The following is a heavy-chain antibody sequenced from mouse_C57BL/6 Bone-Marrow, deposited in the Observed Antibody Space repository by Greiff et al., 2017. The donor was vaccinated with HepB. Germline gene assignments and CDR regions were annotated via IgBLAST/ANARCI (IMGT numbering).Heavy chain of an antibody. CDR3: TRDPGYEYYAMDY. V-gene: IGHV5-9-1*02. D-gene: IGHD3-2*02. CDR2: ISSGGDYI. J-gene: IGHJ4*01. CDR1: GFTFSSYA. Sequence: EVKLMESGEGLVKPGGSLKLSCAASGFTFSSYAMSWVRQTPEKRLEWVAYISSGGDYIYYADTVKGRFTISRDNARNTLYLQMSSLKSEDTAMYYCTRDPGYEYYAMDYWGQGTSVTVSS.